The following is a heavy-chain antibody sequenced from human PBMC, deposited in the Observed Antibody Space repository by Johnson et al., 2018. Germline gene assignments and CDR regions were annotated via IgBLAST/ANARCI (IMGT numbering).Heavy chain of an antibody. J-gene: IGHJ6*03. CDR3: ARGGWATVTTFPYYYYMDV. D-gene: IGHD4-11*01. V-gene: IGHV4-59*01. CDR2: IYYSGST. Sequence: QVQLQESGPGLVKPSETLSPTCTVSGGSISSYYWSWIRQPPGQGLEWIGYIYYSGSTNYNPSLNSRVTISVDTSKNQFSLKLSSVTAADTAVYYCARGGWATVTTFPYYYYMDVWGKGTTVTVSS. CDR1: GGSISSYY.